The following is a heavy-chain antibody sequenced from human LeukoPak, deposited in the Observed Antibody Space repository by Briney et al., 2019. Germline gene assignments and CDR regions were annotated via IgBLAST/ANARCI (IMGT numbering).Heavy chain of an antibody. CDR2: INPNSGGT. CDR3: ARSTRYNWNDDY. V-gene: IGHV1-2*02. CDR1: GYTFTGYY. D-gene: IGHD1-1*01. J-gene: IGHJ4*02. Sequence: ASVKVSCKASGYTFTGYYMHWVRQAPGQGLEWMGWINPNSGGTNYAQKFQGRVTMTRDTSISAAYMELSRLRSDDTAVYYCARSTRYNWNDDYWGQGTLVTVSS.